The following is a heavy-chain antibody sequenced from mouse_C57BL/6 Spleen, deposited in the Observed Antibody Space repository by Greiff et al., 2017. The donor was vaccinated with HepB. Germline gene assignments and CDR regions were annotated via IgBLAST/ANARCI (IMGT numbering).Heavy chain of an antibody. CDR2: IHPNSGST. CDR1: GYTFTSYW. V-gene: IGHV1-64*01. CDR3: AYYYGSSPYYAMDY. J-gene: IGHJ4*01. Sequence: VQLQQSGAELVKPGASVKLSCKASGYTFTSYWMHWVKQRPGQGLEWIGMIHPNSGSTNYNEKFKSKATLTVDKSSSTAYMQLSSLTSEDSAVYYCAYYYGSSPYYAMDYWGQGTSVTVSS. D-gene: IGHD1-1*01.